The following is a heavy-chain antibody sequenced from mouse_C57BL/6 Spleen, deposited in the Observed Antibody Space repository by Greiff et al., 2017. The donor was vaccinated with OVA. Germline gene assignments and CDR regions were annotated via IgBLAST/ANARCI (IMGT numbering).Heavy chain of an antibody. D-gene: IGHD2-3*01. Sequence: DVHLVGAGGGLVKPGGALKLSCAASGFTFSDYGMHWVRQAPEKGLGWVAYISSGSSTIYYADTVKGRFTISRDNAKNTLFLQMTSLRSEDTAMYYCARGLLLFDYWGQGTTLTVSS. CDR2: ISSGSSTI. CDR1: GFTFSDYG. J-gene: IGHJ2*01. CDR3: ARGLLLFDY. V-gene: IGHV5-17*01.